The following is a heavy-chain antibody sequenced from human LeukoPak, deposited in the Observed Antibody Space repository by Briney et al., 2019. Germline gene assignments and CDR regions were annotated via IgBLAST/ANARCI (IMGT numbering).Heavy chain of an antibody. Sequence: ASVKVSCKASGYTFTGYYIHWVRQAPGQGLEWMGWINPHSGGTNYAQNFQGRVTMTRDTSISTAYMELSRLRSDDTAMYFCARAMTTLTQIRRYDFDCWGQGTLVTVSS. CDR1: GYTFTGYY. V-gene: IGHV1-2*02. J-gene: IGHJ4*02. D-gene: IGHD4-11*01. CDR2: INPHSGGT. CDR3: ARAMTTLTQIRRYDFDC.